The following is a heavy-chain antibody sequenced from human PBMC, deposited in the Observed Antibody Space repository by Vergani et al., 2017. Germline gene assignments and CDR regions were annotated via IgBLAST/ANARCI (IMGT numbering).Heavy chain of an antibody. CDR3: AKARDPNCKGGNCYSYYYGLDL. V-gene: IGHV3-23*01. J-gene: IGHJ6*02. CDR2: ISGSGGNT. CDR1: GFTFSNYA. Sequence: EVHLLESGGGSVQPGGSPRLSCAASGFTFSNYAMTWVRLAPGKGLQWVSAISGSGGNTFYTDSVKGRFTISRDNSKDTLYLQMNSLRVEDTAIYYCAKARDPNCKGGNCYSYYYGLDLWGQGTTVTVSS. D-gene: IGHD2-21*01.